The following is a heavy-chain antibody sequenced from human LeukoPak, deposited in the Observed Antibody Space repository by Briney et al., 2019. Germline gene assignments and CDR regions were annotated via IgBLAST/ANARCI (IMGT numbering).Heavy chain of an antibody. D-gene: IGHD6-13*01. CDR2: IYYSGST. J-gene: IGHJ4*02. CDR1: GGSISSYY. V-gene: IGHV4-59*01. CDR3: ARFRAAAGLNYFDY. Sequence: ASETLSLTCTVSGGSISSYYWSWIRQPPGKGREWIGYIYYSGSTNYNLSLKSRVTISVDTSKNQFSLKLSSVTAADMAVYYCARFRAAAGLNYFDYWGQGTLVTVSS.